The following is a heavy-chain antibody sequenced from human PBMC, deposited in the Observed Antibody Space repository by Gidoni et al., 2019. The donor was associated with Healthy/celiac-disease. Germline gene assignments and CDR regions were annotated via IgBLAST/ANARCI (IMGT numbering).Heavy chain of an antibody. CDR2: ISSSSSYI. Sequence: EVQLVESGGGLVKPGGSLRLSCAASGFTFSSYSMTGVRQAPGKGLEWVSSISSSSSYIYYADSVKGRFTISRDNAKNSLYLQMNSLRAEDTAVYYCARDLSGGNDYWGQGTLVTVSS. V-gene: IGHV3-21*01. CDR3: ARDLSGGNDY. J-gene: IGHJ4*02. D-gene: IGHD2-8*02. CDR1: GFTFSSYS.